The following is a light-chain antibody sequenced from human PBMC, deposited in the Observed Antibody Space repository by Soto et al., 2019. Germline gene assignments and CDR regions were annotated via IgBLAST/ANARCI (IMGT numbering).Light chain of an antibody. V-gene: IGKV1-9*01. CDR1: QGISSY. Sequence: QFTHSPSSLSASVGDRVTITCRASQGISSYLAWYQQKPGKAPKLLIYAASTLQSGVPSRFSGSGSGTDFTLTISSLQPEDFATYYCQQLNSYLSIPFGQGTRLEIK. J-gene: IGKJ5*01. CDR3: QQLNSYLSIP. CDR2: AAS.